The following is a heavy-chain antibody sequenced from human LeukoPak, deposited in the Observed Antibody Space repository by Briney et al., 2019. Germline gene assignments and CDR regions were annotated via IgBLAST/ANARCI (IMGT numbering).Heavy chain of an antibody. J-gene: IGHJ5*02. Sequence: SVKVSCKASGFTFTNSAMQWVRRARGQRLEWIGWIAVGSGNTNYAQKFQERVTITRDMSTSTAYMELSSLRSEDTAVYYCAAAGYSGHDYGVDWFDPWGQGTLVTVSS. D-gene: IGHD5-12*01. CDR2: IAVGSGNT. CDR1: GFTFTNSA. V-gene: IGHV1-58*02. CDR3: AAAGYSGHDYGVDWFDP.